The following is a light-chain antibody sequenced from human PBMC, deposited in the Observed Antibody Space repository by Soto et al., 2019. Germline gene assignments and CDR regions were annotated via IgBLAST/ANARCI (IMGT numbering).Light chain of an antibody. J-gene: IGLJ1*01. Sequence: QCLLTLSRSASGSPGQSFPISCTGTIRHIGGYNSVSWYQQHPGKAPEVMIYDVTKRPSGVPDRFSGSKSGNTASLTVSALQAEDEADYYCRSFTDGNNLVFGTGTKVTVL. CDR3: RSFTDGNNLV. CDR2: DVT. V-gene: IGLV2-8*01. CDR1: IRHIGGYNS.